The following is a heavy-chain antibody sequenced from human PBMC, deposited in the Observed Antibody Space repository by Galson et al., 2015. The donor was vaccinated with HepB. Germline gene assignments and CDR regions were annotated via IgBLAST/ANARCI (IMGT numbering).Heavy chain of an antibody. J-gene: IGHJ6*02. V-gene: IGHV3-23*01. CDR3: AKVLLGRGVPPGANSLRFFHYGLDV. CDR2: ITGSSDGNT. CDR1: GFTFSGSA. D-gene: IGHD1-26*01. Sequence: SLRLSCAASGFTFSGSAMSWVRQAPGKGLEWVSLITGSSDGNTYYADSVKGRFTISRDESTKTLYLQMHSLRAEDTALYHCAKVLLGRGVPPGANSLRFFHYGLDVWGQGTTVTVSS.